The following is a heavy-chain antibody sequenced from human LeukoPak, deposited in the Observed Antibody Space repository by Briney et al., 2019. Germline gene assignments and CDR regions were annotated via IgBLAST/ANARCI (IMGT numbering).Heavy chain of an antibody. CDR1: GDSISSGNYY. Sequence: SETLSLTCSASGDSISSGNYYWGWIRQPPGKGLEWIGNLYYSGSTYYYPSFKSRVTISVDTSKNQFSLKLSSVTAADTAVYYCASDRSSWNPGAPSWGQGTLVTVSS. D-gene: IGHD6-13*01. V-gene: IGHV4-39*01. CDR3: ASDRSSWNPGAPS. CDR2: LYYSGST. J-gene: IGHJ5*02.